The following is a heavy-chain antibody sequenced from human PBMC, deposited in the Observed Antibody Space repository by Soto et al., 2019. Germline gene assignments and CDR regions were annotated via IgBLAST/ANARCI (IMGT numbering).Heavy chain of an antibody. CDR1: GGSFSGYY. D-gene: IGHD3-10*01. CDR3: ARSMVRGVIPCYYYYGMDV. CDR2: INHSGST. Sequence: SETLSLTCAVYGGSFSGYYWRWIRQPPGKGLEWIGEINHSGSTNYNPSLKSRVTISVDTSKNQFSLKLSSVTAADTAVYYCARSMVRGVIPCYYYYGMDVWGQGTTVTVSS. V-gene: IGHV4-34*01. J-gene: IGHJ6*02.